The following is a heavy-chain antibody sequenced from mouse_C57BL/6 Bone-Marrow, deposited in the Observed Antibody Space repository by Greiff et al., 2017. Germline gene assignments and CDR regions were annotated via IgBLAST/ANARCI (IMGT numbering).Heavy chain of an antibody. CDR1: GFTFSSYA. CDR3: ARGDYYGSRFAY. Sequence: DVQLQESGGGLVKPGGSLKLSCAASGFTFSSYAMSWVRQTPEKRLEWVATISDGGSYTYYPDNVKGRFTISRDNAKNNLYLQMSHLKSEDTAMYYCARGDYYGSRFAYWGQGTLVTVSA. CDR2: ISDGGSYT. J-gene: IGHJ3*01. V-gene: IGHV5-4*01. D-gene: IGHD1-1*01.